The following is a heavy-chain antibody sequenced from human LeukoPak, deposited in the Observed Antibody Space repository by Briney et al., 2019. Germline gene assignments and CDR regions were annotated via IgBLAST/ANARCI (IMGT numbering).Heavy chain of an antibody. D-gene: IGHD1-26*01. CDR2: INPNSGGT. V-gene: IGHV1-2*02. Sequence: GASVKVSCKASRYTFTGYYMHWVRQAPGQGLEWMGWINPNSGGTNYAQKFQGRVTMTRDTSISTAYMELGRLTSDDTAVYYCARGRGSYCFDYWGQGTLVTVSS. CDR3: ARGRGSYCFDY. J-gene: IGHJ4*02. CDR1: RYTFTGYY.